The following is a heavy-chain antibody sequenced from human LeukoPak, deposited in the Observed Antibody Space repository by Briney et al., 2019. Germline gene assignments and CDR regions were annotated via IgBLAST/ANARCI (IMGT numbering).Heavy chain of an antibody. CDR1: GFIFSSYA. CDR2: ISGSGGST. V-gene: IGHV3-23*01. CDR3: AKAYNSSWSPFDY. Sequence: QPGGSLRLSCAASGFIFSSYAMSWVRQAPGKGLEWVSSISGSGGSTFYAGSVRGRFTISRDNSKNTLYLQMNSLRAEDTAVYYCAKAYNSSWSPFDYWGQGTLVTVSS. D-gene: IGHD6-13*01. J-gene: IGHJ4*02.